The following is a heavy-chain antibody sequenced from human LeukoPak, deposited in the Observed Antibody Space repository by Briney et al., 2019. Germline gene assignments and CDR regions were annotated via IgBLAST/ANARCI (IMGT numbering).Heavy chain of an antibody. V-gene: IGHV3-30*18. D-gene: IGHD4-11*01. CDR1: GFTFSSYG. J-gene: IGHJ4*02. CDR3: AKDDGSDYSNYGYFDY. Sequence: PGGSLRLSCAASGFTFSSYGMHWVRQAPGKGLEWVAVISYDGSNKYYADSVKGRFTNSRDNSKNTLYLQMNSLRAEDTAVYYCAKDDGSDYSNYGYFDYWGQGTLVTVSS. CDR2: ISYDGSNK.